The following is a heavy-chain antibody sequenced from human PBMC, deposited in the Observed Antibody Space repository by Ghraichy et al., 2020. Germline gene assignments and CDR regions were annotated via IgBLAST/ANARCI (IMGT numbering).Heavy chain of an antibody. J-gene: IGHJ3*02. CDR2: IYYSGST. CDR1: GGSISSSSYY. Sequence: SETLSLTCTVSGGSISSSSYYWGWIRQPPGKGLEWIGSIYYSGSTYYNPSLKSRVTISVDTSKNQFSLKLSSVTAADTAVYYCARRDGYYDFWSGYYLTNDAFDIWGQGTMVTVSS. CDR3: ARRDGYYDFWSGYYLTNDAFDI. D-gene: IGHD3-3*01. V-gene: IGHV4-39*01.